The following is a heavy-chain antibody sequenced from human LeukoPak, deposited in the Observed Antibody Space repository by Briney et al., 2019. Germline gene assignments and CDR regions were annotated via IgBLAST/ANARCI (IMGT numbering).Heavy chain of an antibody. CDR1: GGSIGSYY. J-gene: IGHJ3*01. D-gene: IGHD3-22*01. CDR3: AITYYHDSSGSSDAFDF. V-gene: IGHV4-4*07. CDR2: IYTSGST. Sequence: SETLSLTCTVSGGSIGSYYWNWIRQPAGKGLEWIGRIYTSGSTNYNPSLKSRVTMSVDTSKNQFSLKLRSVTAADTAVYYCAITYYHDSSGSSDAFDFWGQGTMVSVSS.